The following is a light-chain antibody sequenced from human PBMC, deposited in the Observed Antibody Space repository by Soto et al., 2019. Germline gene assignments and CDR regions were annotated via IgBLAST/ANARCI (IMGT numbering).Light chain of an antibody. CDR3: QQYGSSPWT. J-gene: IGKJ1*01. Sequence: EIVMTQSPATLSVSPGEGATLSCRASQSVSSSLAWYQHKPGQAPRLLIYASSNRATGIPDRFSGSGSGTDFTLTISRLEPEDFAVYYCQQYGSSPWTFGQGTKVDIK. V-gene: IGKV3-20*01. CDR2: ASS. CDR1: QSVSSS.